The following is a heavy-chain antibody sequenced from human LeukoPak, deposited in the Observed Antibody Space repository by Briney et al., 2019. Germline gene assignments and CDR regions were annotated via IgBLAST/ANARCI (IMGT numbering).Heavy chain of an antibody. V-gene: IGHV4-61*08. D-gene: IGHD3-16*01. CDR2: TYYSGRT. J-gene: IGHJ3*02. CDR1: GGSVSSSGYS. CDR3: ARVLDLSKRGLDAFDI. Sequence: PSETLSLTCTVSGGSVSSSGYSWNWIRQPPGKTLEWIGYTYYSGRTNYNPSLKSRVTISLDTSKNQFSLRLTSVTAADTAVYYCARVLDLSKRGLDAFDIWGQGTMVTVSS.